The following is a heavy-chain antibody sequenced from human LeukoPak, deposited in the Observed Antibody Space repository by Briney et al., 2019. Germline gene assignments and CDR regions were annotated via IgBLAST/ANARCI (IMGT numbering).Heavy chain of an antibody. D-gene: IGHD4-23*01. CDR2: TSYSGNT. V-gene: IGHV4-59*08. Sequence: SETLSLTCSVSGGSISSYYWSWIRQPPGKGLEWIGYTSYSGNTNYNPSLKSRVTISVDTSKNQFSLKLSSVTAADTAVFYCARQALYGGSYWYFDLWGRGTLVTVSS. J-gene: IGHJ2*01. CDR1: GGSISSYY. CDR3: ARQALYGGSYWYFDL.